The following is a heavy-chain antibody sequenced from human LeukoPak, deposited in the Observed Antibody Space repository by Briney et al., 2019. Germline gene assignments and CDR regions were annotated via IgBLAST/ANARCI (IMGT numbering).Heavy chain of an antibody. CDR2: INPSDAST. CDR3: ARLARYSWSPISPLYYYYYMDV. D-gene: IGHD1-26*01. CDR1: GYTFTSYP. V-gene: IGHV1-46*01. J-gene: IGHJ6*03. Sequence: ASVKVSCKASGYTFTSYPMNWVRQAPGQGPEWMGIINPSDASTTYAQKFQGRVTMTRDMSTSTVYMELSSLRSEDTAVYYCARLARYSWSPISPLYYYYYMDVWGKGTTVTVSS.